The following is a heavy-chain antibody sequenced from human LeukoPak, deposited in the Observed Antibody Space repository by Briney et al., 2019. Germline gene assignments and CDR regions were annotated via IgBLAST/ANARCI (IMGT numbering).Heavy chain of an antibody. Sequence: GGSLRLSCAASGFTFSSYSMNWVRQAPGKGLEWVSSISSSSSYIYHADSVKGRFTISRDNAKNSLYLQMNSLRAEDTAVYYCAREPVWLLPRRDAFDYWGQGTLVTVSS. CDR2: ISSSSSYI. J-gene: IGHJ4*02. CDR3: AREPVWLLPRRDAFDY. D-gene: IGHD3-22*01. V-gene: IGHV3-21*01. CDR1: GFTFSSYS.